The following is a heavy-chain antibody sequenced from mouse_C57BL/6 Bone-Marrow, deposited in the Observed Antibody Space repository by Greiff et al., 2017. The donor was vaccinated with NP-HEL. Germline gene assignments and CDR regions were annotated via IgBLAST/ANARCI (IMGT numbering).Heavy chain of an antibody. J-gene: IGHJ3*01. CDR3: ASGGYYGGFAY. CDR1: GFSFTSYG. Sequence: QVQLQESGPGLVAPSQSLNITCTVSGFSFTSYGVDWVSQSPGKGLEWLGVICGVGSTNYNTAIKARLSISKDNSKSHVFLKMNSLQTDDTAVYYCASGGYYGGFAYWGQGTLVTVSA. CDR2: ICGVGST. V-gene: IGHV2-6*01. D-gene: IGHD1-1*01.